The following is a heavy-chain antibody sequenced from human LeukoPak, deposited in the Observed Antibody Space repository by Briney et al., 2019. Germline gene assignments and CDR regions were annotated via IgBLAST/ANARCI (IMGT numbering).Heavy chain of an antibody. CDR2: VYYSGNT. D-gene: IGHD3-22*01. CDR1: GGSISSSGYY. Sequence: SETLSLTCTVSGGSISSSGYYWDWIRQPPGKGLEWIGSVYYSGNTYYKSSLESRVTISVDTSNNRFSLKLNSVTAADAGTYYCARTSGRGSVDPGTSGYVDSWGQGSLVTVSS. V-gene: IGHV4-39*01. CDR3: ARTSGRGSVDPGTSGYVDS. J-gene: IGHJ4*02.